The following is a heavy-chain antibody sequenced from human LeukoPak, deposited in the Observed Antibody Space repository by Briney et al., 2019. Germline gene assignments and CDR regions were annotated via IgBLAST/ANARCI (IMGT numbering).Heavy chain of an antibody. V-gene: IGHV1-2*04. CDR3: ARDQLLWFGDTYYYYGMDV. J-gene: IGHJ6*02. D-gene: IGHD3-10*01. Sequence: ASVKVSCKASGYTFTGYYMHWVRQAPGQGLEWMGWINPNSGGTNYAQKFQGWVTMTRDTSISTAYMELSRLRSDDTAAYYCARDQLLWFGDTYYYYGMDVWGQGTTVTVSS. CDR2: INPNSGGT. CDR1: GYTFTGYY.